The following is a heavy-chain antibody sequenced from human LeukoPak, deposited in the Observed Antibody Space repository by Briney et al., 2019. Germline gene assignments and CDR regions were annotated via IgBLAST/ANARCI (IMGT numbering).Heavy chain of an antibody. CDR1: GGSISSYY. Sequence: PSETLSLTCAVSGGSISSYYWSWIRQPPGKGLEWIGYIYYSGSTNYSPSLKSRVTISVDTSKNQFSPKLSSVTAADTAVYYCARGGNYDFWSGTSVFDYWGQGTLVTVSS. CDR2: IYYSGST. D-gene: IGHD3-3*01. CDR3: ARGGNYDFWSGTSVFDY. V-gene: IGHV4-59*01. J-gene: IGHJ4*02.